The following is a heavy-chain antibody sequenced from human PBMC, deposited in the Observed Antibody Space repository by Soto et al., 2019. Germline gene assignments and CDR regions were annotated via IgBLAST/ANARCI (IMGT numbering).Heavy chain of an antibody. CDR3: AKTIDTRLGVSSRGRGALLDY. D-gene: IGHD3-16*01. V-gene: IGHV3-30*18. CDR1: GFMFRVYG. Sequence: QVQLVESGGGVVQPGRSLRLSCAASGFMFRVYGMHWVRQAPGKGPEWVAVISSDGRSEFYADPVKGRFTISGDNPKSTVFLQMNSMRPEDTAIYYCAKTIDTRLGVSSRGRGALLDYWGQGTLVTVSS. J-gene: IGHJ4*02. CDR2: ISSDGRSE.